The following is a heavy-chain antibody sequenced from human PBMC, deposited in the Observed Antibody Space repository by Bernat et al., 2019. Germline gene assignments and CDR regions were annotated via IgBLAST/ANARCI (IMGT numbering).Heavy chain of an antibody. CDR1: GFTFSTYG. D-gene: IGHD5-18*01. CDR2: ILYDGSNK. J-gene: IGHJ6*02. CDR3: ANLDTAVGGMDV. V-gene: IGHV3-30*18. Sequence: QVQLVESGGGVVQPGRSLRLSCAASGFTFSTYGMHWVRQAPGKGLEWVAAILYDGSNKYYADSVKGRFTISRDNSKNTLYLQMNSLRVEDTAVYYCANLDTAVGGMDVWGQGTTVTVS.